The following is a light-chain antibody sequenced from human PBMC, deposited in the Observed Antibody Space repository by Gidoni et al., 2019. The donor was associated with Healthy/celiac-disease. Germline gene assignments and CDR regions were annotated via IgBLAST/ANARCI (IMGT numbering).Light chain of an antibody. J-gene: IGKJ4*01. Sequence: IVMTQSPAILSVSPGDRATLSCRASQSVSRNLAWYQQKPGQAPRVLIYGASTRATGSPARFSGSGSGTEFTLTISSLQSEDFAVYYCQQYDNWRPLTFGGGTKVEI. CDR1: QSVSRN. V-gene: IGKV3D-15*01. CDR2: GAS. CDR3: QQYDNWRPLT.